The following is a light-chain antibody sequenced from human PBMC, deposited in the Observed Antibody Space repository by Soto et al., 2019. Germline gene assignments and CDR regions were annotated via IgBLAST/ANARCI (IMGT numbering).Light chain of an antibody. CDR1: PRICND. CDR3: QVYNNGTPG. Sequence: IQMTQSPSSLSASVGDRVTIPXRASPRICNDLGWYQHKQGKVPKLXXYGXSTLQSRGPSRLSGGGSGTEFTLTISGLHIEYLANYYCQVYNNGTPGFGQGTRLEIK. J-gene: IGKJ5*01. CDR2: GXS. V-gene: IGKV1-27*01.